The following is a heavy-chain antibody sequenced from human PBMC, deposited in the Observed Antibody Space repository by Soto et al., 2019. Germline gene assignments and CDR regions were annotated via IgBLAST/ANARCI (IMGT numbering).Heavy chain of an antibody. CDR2: IYHSGST. Sequence: PSETLSLTCAVSGYSISSGYYWGWIRQPPGKGLEWIGSIYHSGSTYYNPSLKSRVTISVDTSKNQFSLKLSSVTAADTAVYYCAREVGYCSSTSCLNWLDPWGQGTMVTVSS. J-gene: IGHJ5*02. V-gene: IGHV4-38-2*02. CDR1: GYSISSGYY. D-gene: IGHD2-2*01. CDR3: AREVGYCSSTSCLNWLDP.